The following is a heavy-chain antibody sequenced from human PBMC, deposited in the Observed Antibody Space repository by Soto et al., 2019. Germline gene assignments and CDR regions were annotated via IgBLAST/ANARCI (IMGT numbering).Heavy chain of an antibody. V-gene: IGHV4-61*01. D-gene: IGHD6-13*01. CDR2: IYYSGST. CDR1: GGSVSSGSYY. CDR3: ARDRFPRSSSHYGMDV. J-gene: IGHJ6*02. Sequence: QVQLQESGPGLVKPSETLSLTCTVSGGSVSSGSYYWSWIRQPPGKGLEWIGYIYYSGSTNYNPPLKRRGTIAVDTSKNQFSLKMSSVTAADTAVYYCARDRFPRSSSHYGMDVWGQGTTVTVSS.